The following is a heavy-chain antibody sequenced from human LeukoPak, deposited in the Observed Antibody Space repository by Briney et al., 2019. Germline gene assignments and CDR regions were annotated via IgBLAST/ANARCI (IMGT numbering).Heavy chain of an antibody. V-gene: IGHV3-23*01. CDR3: VKRAAYSSGRELEY. CDR2: ISGSGGLT. D-gene: IGHD6-19*01. CDR1: GFTLDSYA. Sequence: RGSLRLSCAASGFTLDSYAMTWFRQGPEKGLEWVSDISGSGGLTYYADSVKGRFTISRGNSKNTLYLEMNSLRAEDTAVYYCVKRAAYSSGRELEYWGQGTLVTVSS. J-gene: IGHJ4*02.